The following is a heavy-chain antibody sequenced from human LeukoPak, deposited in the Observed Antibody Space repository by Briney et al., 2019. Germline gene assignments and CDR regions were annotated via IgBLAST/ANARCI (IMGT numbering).Heavy chain of an antibody. CDR3: ARGSDFVWGSYRPYFDY. Sequence: GGSLRLSCAASGFTFSSYWMHWVRQAPGMGLVWVSRISGDGSTTSYADSVKGRFTISRDNSKNTLYLQMNSLRAEDTAVYYCARGSDFVWGSYRPYFDYWGQGTLVTVSS. V-gene: IGHV3-74*01. CDR1: GFTFSSYW. CDR2: ISGDGSTT. J-gene: IGHJ4*02. D-gene: IGHD3-16*02.